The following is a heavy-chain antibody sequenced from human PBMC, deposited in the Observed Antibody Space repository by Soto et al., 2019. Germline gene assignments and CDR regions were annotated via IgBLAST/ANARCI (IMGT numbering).Heavy chain of an antibody. CDR2: IIPIFGTA. D-gene: IGHD5-18*01. Sequence: GASVKVSCKASGGTFSSYAISWVRQAPGQGLEWMGGIIPIFGTANYAQKFQGRVTITADESTSTAYMELSSLRSEDTAVYYCARGSPLAQLWGLVEYWGQGTLVTVSS. CDR3: ARGSPLAQLWGLVEY. V-gene: IGHV1-69*13. CDR1: GGTFSSYA. J-gene: IGHJ4*02.